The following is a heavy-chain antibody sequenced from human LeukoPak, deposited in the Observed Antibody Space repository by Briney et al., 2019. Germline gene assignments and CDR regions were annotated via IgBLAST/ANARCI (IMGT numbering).Heavy chain of an antibody. CDR1: GGSFSGYY. D-gene: IGHD3-10*01. CDR2: INHSGST. CDR3: ARRLPYDAGSYGY. J-gene: IGHJ4*02. V-gene: IGHV4-34*01. Sequence: PSETLSLTCTVHGGSFSGYYWSWIRQPPGKGLEWIGEINHSGSTNYNPSLKSRVTISVDTSKNQFSLKLSSVTAADTAVYYCARRLPYDAGSYGYWGQGTLVTVSS.